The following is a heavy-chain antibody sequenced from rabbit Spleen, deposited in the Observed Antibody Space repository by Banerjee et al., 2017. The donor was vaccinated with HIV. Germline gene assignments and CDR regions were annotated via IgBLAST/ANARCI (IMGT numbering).Heavy chain of an antibody. Sequence: QEQLVESGGGLVQPGGSLKLSCTASGVSFSSNHYMCWVRQAPGKGLEWIACIEGGSSAFSYFASWAKGRFTISKTSSTTVTLQMTSLTAADTATYFCARDSGSSFSSYGMDLWGQGTLVTVS. D-gene: IGHD8-1*01. CDR3: ARDSGSSFSSYGMDL. CDR1: GVSFSSNHY. J-gene: IGHJ6*01. CDR2: IEGGSSAFS. V-gene: IGHV1S45*01.